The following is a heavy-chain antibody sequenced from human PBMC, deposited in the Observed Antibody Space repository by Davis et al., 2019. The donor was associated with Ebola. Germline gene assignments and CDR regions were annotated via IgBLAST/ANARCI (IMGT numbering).Heavy chain of an antibody. CDR2: ISGSGVII. J-gene: IGHJ4*02. V-gene: IGHV3-11*01. D-gene: IGHD3-22*01. CDR1: GFTFSDYY. Sequence: PGGSLRLSCAASGFTFSDYYMSWIRQAPGKGLEWLSYISGSGVIIHYADSVKGRFTISRDNAKNSLFLQMSSLRAEDTAEYYCARLRGRDKYDSSGPYDYWGQGTLVTVSS. CDR3: ARLRGRDKYDSSGPYDY.